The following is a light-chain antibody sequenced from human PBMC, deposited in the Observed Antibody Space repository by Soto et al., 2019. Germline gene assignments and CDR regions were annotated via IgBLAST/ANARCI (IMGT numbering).Light chain of an antibody. CDR1: SSDVGDYNF. J-gene: IGLJ2*01. CDR2: NVT. Sequence: SALTQPASVSGSPGQSITISCTGTSSDVGDYNFVSWYQQHPGKAPKFMIYNVTDRPSGISNRFSGSKSGNTASLNISGLRPEDEADYYCISYASTSPHVVFGGGTKLTVL. CDR3: ISYASTSPHVV. V-gene: IGLV2-14*01.